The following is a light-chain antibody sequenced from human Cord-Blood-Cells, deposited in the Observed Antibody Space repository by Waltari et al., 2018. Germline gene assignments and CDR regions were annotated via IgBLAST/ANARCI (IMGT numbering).Light chain of an antibody. V-gene: IGKV3-15*01. Sequence: DIVFTQSPLPLSVSPGEGDTVTFRASQRVSSNLAWYQQKHGQAPMLLIYGASTRATGIPAMFNGSGSGTEFTLTISSLQSEDFAVYYCQQYNNWPLLFTFGPGTKVDIK. CDR2: GAS. CDR3: QQYNNWPLLFT. J-gene: IGKJ3*01. CDR1: QRVSSN.